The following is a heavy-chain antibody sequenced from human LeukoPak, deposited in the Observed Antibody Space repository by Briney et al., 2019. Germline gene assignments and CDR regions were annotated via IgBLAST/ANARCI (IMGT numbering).Heavy chain of an antibody. CDR2: INPNSGGT. V-gene: IGHV1-2*06. J-gene: IGHJ4*02. CDR3: ARAGSSYDPLDY. D-gene: IGHD2/OR15-2a*01. CDR1: GYTFTGYY. Sequence: GASVKVSCKASGYTFTGYYMHWVRQAPGQGLEWMGRINPNSGGTNYAQKFQGRVTMTRDTSISTAYMELSRLRSDDTAVCYCARAGSSYDPLDYWGQGTLVTVSS.